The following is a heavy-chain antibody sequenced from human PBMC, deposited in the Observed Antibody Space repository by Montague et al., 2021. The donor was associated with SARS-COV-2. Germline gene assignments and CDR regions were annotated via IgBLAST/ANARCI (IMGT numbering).Heavy chain of an antibody. CDR3: SSGDFFDY. CDR1: GFTFSSQW. J-gene: IGHJ4*02. D-gene: IGHD3-16*01. CDR2: IKEDGSVR. Sequence: SLRLSCAASGFTFSSQWMSWVRQAPGKGLEWVANIKEDGSVRQYADSVKGRFTISRDNAKNSLLLQMNSLRVEDTAVYYCSSGDFFDYRGQGTLVTVSS. V-gene: IGHV3-7*01.